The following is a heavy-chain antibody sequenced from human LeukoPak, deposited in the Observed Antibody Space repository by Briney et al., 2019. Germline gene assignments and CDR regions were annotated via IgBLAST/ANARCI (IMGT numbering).Heavy chain of an antibody. Sequence: GGSLRLSCAASGFTFSRYAMSWVRQAPGKGLECVSSISGSGGTTYYADSVKGRFTISRDNSKNTLYLQMNSLRAEDTAVYYCAKGVVVVPAASDAFDIWGQGTMVTVSS. J-gene: IGHJ3*02. D-gene: IGHD2-2*01. CDR1: GFTFSRYA. CDR2: ISGSGGTT. CDR3: AKGVVVVPAASDAFDI. V-gene: IGHV3-23*01.